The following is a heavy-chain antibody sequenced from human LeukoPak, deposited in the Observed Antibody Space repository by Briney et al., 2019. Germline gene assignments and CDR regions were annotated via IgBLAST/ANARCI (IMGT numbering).Heavy chain of an antibody. CDR3: AKDGVAVAYDAFDI. J-gene: IGHJ3*02. CDR1: GFTFSSYA. CDR2: VSGSNGNT. D-gene: IGHD6-19*01. Sequence: GGSLRLSCAASGFTFSSYAMSWVRQAPGEGLEWVSTVSGSNGNTHYADSVKGRFTISRDNSKNTLYLQMNSLRAEDTAVYYCAKDGVAVAYDAFDIWGQGTMVTVSS. V-gene: IGHV3-23*01.